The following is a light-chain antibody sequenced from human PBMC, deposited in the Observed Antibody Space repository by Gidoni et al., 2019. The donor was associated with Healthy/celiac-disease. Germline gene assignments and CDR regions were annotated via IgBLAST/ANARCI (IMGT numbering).Light chain of an antibody. Sequence: EIVMTQSPATLSVSPGERATLSCRASQSVGSNLAWYQQKPGQAPRLLIYGASTRATGIPARFSGSGSGTDFTLTISSLQSEDFAVYYCQQYNDWPLTFGQGTKVEIK. CDR2: GAS. CDR3: QQYNDWPLT. J-gene: IGKJ1*01. V-gene: IGKV3D-15*01. CDR1: QSVGSN.